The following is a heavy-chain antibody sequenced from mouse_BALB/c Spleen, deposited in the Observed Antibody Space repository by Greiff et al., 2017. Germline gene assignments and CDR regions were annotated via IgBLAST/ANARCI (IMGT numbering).Heavy chain of an antibody. CDR3: ARSPMITSPWFAY. CDR2: IYPGNVNT. Sequence: QVQLQQSGPELVKPGASVRISCKASGYTFTSYYIHWVKQRPGQGLEWIGWIYPGNVNTKYNEKFKGKATLTADKSSSTAYMQLSSLTSEDSAVYFCARSPMITSPWFAYWGQGTLSLSLQ. V-gene: IGHV1S56*01. CDR1: GYTFTSYY. J-gene: IGHJ3*01. D-gene: IGHD2-4*01.